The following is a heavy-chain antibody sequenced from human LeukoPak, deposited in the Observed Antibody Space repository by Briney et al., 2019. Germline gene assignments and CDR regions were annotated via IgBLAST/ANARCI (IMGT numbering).Heavy chain of an antibody. Sequence: PGWSLRLSCAASGFTFSTYAMSWVRQAPGKGLYWVSAISGSGGSTYYADSVKGRFTISRDNSNNTLYLQMNSLRAEDTVFFFWQKTAYDILTGVDYWGQGTLVTVSS. J-gene: IGHJ4*02. V-gene: IGHV3-23*01. CDR3: QKTAYDILTGVDY. CDR1: GFTFSTYA. CDR2: ISGSGGST. D-gene: IGHD3-9*01.